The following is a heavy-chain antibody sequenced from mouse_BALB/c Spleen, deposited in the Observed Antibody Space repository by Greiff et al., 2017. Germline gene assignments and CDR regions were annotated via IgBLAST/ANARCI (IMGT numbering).Heavy chain of an antibody. V-gene: IGHV5-15*02. CDR3: ARGPFITTVVVDFDV. CDR1: GFTFSDYG. Sequence: EVKVVESGGGLVQPGGSRKLSCAASGFTFSDYGMAWVRQAPGKGPEWVAFISNLAYSIYYADTVTGRFTISRENAKNTLYLEMSSLRSEDTAMYYCARGPFITTVVVDFDVWGAGTTVTVSS. J-gene: IGHJ1*01. CDR2: ISNLAYSI. D-gene: IGHD1-1*01.